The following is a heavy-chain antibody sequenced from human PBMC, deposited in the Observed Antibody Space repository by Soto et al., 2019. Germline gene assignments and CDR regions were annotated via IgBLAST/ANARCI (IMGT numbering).Heavy chain of an antibody. CDR1: GFTFSSYG. D-gene: IGHD2-15*01. CDR2: ISYDGSNK. CDR3: AKSHCSGGSCYWCFDI. J-gene: IGHJ3*02. Sequence: QMQLVESGGGVVQPGRSLRLSCAASGFTFSSYGMHWVRQAPGKGLEWVAVISYDGSNKYYADSVKGRFTISRDNSKNTLYLQMNSLRAEDTAVYYCAKSHCSGGSCYWCFDIWGQGTMVTVSS. V-gene: IGHV3-30*18.